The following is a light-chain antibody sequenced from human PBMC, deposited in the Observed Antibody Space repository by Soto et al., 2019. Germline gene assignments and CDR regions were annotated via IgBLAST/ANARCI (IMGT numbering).Light chain of an antibody. CDR3: QQYGSSPWT. J-gene: IGKJ1*01. CDR1: QSVSSNY. Sequence: EIVLTQSPGTLSLSPGERATLSCRASQSVSSNYLAWYQQKTGQTPRLLIYIASSRAPGIPDRFSGSGSGTHFTLTISSVEPEDFAVYYCQQYGSSPWTFGQGTTVEIK. CDR2: IAS. V-gene: IGKV3-20*01.